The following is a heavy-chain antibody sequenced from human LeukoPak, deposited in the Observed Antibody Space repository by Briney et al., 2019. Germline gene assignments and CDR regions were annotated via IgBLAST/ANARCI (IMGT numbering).Heavy chain of an antibody. CDR3: ARSRYQLLENWFDP. J-gene: IGHJ5*02. CDR1: GYSISSGYY. D-gene: IGHD2-2*01. CDR2: IYHSGST. Sequence: SETLSPTCAVSGYSISSGYYWGWIRQPPGKGLEWIGSIYHSGSTYYNPSLKSRVTISVDTSKNQFSLKLSSVTAADTAVYYCARSRYQLLENWFDPWGQGTLVTVSS. V-gene: IGHV4-38-2*01.